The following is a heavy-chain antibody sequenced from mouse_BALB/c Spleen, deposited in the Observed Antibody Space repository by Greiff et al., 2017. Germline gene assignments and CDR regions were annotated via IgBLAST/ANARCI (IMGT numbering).Heavy chain of an antibody. J-gene: IGHJ2*01. D-gene: IGHD1-1*01. CDR3: ARRNYYGSSYGGY. CDR2: ILPGSGST. Sequence: QVQLQQSGAELMKPGASVKISCTATGYTFSSYWIEWVKQRPGHGLEWIGEILPGSGSTNYNEKFKGKATFTADTSSNTAYMQLSSLTSEDSAVYYCARRNYYGSSYGGYWGQGTTLTVSS. CDR1: GYTFSSYW. V-gene: IGHV1-9*01.